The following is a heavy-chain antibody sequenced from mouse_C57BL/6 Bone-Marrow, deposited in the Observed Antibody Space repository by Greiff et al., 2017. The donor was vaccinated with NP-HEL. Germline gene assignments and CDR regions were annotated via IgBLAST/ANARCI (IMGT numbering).Heavy chain of an antibody. CDR2: ISSGGSYN. Sequence: EVQLVESGGDLVKPGGSLKLSCAASGFTFSSYGMSWVRQTPDKRLEWVATISSGGSYNYYPDSVKGRFTISRDNAKNTLYLQMSSLKSEDTAMYYCASPYDYDVAWFAYWGQGTLVTVSA. J-gene: IGHJ3*01. D-gene: IGHD2-4*01. V-gene: IGHV5-6*01. CDR3: ASPYDYDVAWFAY. CDR1: GFTFSSYG.